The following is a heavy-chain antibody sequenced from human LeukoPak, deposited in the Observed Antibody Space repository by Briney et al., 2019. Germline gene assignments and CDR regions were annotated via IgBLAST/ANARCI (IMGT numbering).Heavy chain of an antibody. CDR1: EFTFRSYD. CDR3: AKEVRGDAFDI. CDR2: ISYDGSNK. Sequence: QPGGSLRLSCVASEFTFRSYDMHWVRQAPGKGLEWVAVISYDGSNKDYADFVKGRFTISRDNSKNTLYLQMNSLRAEDTAVYYCAKEVRGDAFDIWGQGTMVTVSS. D-gene: IGHD3-16*01. V-gene: IGHV3-30*18. J-gene: IGHJ3*02.